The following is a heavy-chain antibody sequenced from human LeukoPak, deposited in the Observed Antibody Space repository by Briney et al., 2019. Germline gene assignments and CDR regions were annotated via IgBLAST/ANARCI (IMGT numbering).Heavy chain of an antibody. CDR1: GGSISSYY. D-gene: IGHD6-13*01. CDR3: ARHVSSWRDLLDY. J-gene: IGHJ4*02. V-gene: IGHV4-59*08. CDR2: IYYSGST. Sequence: SETLSLTCTVSGGSISSYYWSWIRQPPGKGLEWIGYIYYSGSTNYNPSLKSRVTISVDTSKNQFSLKLSSVTAADTAVYYCARHVSSWRDLLDYWGQGTLVTVSS.